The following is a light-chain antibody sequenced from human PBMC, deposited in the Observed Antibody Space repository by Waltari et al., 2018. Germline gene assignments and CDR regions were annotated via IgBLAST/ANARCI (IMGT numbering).Light chain of an antibody. J-gene: IGLJ3*02. V-gene: IGLV2-14*01. CDR3: LSYTTSDILGV. CDR1: RSHIGDSI. CDR2: EVG. Sequence: QSALTQPASVSGSPGHSIPISCPGIRSHIGDSIVSWYQHHPGKAPKLMIYEVGSRPPGVSNRFSGSKSGNTASLTISGLQAEDEADYYCLSYTTSDILGVFGGGTKLTVL.